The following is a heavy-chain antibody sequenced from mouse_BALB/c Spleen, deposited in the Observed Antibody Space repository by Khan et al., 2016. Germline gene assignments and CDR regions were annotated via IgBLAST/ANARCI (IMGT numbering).Heavy chain of an antibody. Sequence: VQLQQSGAELVKPGASVKLSCTASGFNIKDTYMHWVKQRPEQGLEWIGRIDPANGNTKYDPRFQGKAPITNDTSSNTPYLQQRSLTSEDTAVYYCARIYYGGAYWGQGTLVTVSA. CDR1: GFNIKDTY. V-gene: IGHV14-3*02. CDR3: ARIYYGGAY. D-gene: IGHD2-1*01. CDR2: IDPANGNT. J-gene: IGHJ3*01.